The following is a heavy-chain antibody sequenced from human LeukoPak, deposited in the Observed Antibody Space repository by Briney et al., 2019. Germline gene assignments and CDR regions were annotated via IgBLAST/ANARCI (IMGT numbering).Heavy chain of an antibody. V-gene: IGHV4-38-2*02. CDR1: GYSISSGYY. CDR3: ASIVGASYSDY. CDR2: IYHSGST. Sequence: SETLSLTCTVSGYSISSGYYWGWILQPPGKGLEWIGSIYHSGSTYYNPSLKSRVTISVDTSKNQYSLKLSSVTAADTAVYYCASIVGASYSDYWGQGALVTVSS. D-gene: IGHD1-26*01. J-gene: IGHJ4*02.